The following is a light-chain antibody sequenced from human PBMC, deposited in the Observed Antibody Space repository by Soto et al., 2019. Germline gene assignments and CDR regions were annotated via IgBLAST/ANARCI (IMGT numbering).Light chain of an antibody. CDR1: QSFQKW. V-gene: IGKV1-5*01. CDR2: DAS. J-gene: IGKJ1*01. Sequence: DIEMTQSPSTLSASVGDGFTITCRASQSFQKWLAWYQQKPGKAPKLLIFDASNLESGVPSRFSGNGSGTEFTLTISSLQPDDFATYYCQQYNSYTRTFGQGTKVDIK. CDR3: QQYNSYTRT.